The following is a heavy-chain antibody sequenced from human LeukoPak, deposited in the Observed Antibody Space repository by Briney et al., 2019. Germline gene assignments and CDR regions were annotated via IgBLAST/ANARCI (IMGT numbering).Heavy chain of an antibody. Sequence: SETLSLTCTVSGASVSTYYWSWIRQPPGKGLEWIGYIYYSGSTNYNPPLKSRVTISVDTSKNQFSLKLSSATAADTAVYYCARVVAVAGTYYYYYMDVWGKGTTVTVSS. J-gene: IGHJ6*03. V-gene: IGHV4-59*02. CDR2: IYYSGST. CDR1: GASVSTYY. D-gene: IGHD6-19*01. CDR3: ARVVAVAGTYYYYYMDV.